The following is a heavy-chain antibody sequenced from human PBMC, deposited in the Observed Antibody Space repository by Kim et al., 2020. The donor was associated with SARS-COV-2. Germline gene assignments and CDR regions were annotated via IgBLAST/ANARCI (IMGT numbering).Heavy chain of an antibody. Sequence: AQQLQGRVTITADKSTSTAYMELSSLRSEDTAVYYCARVSGSYYYGSSDYWGQGTLVTVSS. CDR3: ARVSGSYYYGSSDY. V-gene: IGHV1-69*04. J-gene: IGHJ4*02. D-gene: IGHD3-10*01.